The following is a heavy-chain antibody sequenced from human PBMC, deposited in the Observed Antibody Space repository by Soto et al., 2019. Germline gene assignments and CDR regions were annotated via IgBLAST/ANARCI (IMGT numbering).Heavy chain of an antibody. CDR3: ARGGPDFWSGPFDY. CDR1: GGSISNYF. V-gene: IGHV4-4*07. J-gene: IGHJ4*02. Sequence: XETLSLSCTDSGGSISNYFVNWIRQPAGKGLEWIGRIDNSGSTNYNPSLKSRITMSADTSRNQFSLKLNSVTAADTAVYYCARGGPDFWSGPFDYWGQGAQVPVSS. D-gene: IGHD3-3*01. CDR2: IDNSGST.